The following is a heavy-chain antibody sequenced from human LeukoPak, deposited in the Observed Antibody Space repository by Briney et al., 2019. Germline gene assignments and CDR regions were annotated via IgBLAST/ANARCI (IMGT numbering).Heavy chain of an antibody. D-gene: IGHD3-3*01. CDR2: ISSSSSYI. V-gene: IGHV3-21*01. CDR1: GFTFSSYS. CDR3: ARDGEVFGVVITPLDY. Sequence: GGSLRLSCAASGFTFSSYSMNWVRQALGKGLEWVSSISSSSSYIYYADSVKGRFTISRDNAKNSLYLQMNSLRAEDTAVYYCARDGEVFGVVITPLDYWGQGTLVTVSS. J-gene: IGHJ4*02.